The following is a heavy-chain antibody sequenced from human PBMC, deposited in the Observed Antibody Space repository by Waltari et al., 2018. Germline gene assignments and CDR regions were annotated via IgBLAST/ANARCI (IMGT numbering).Heavy chain of an antibody. D-gene: IGHD6-19*01. CDR2: ISYDVSNK. J-gene: IGHJ4*02. CDR1: GFTFSSYA. V-gene: IGHV3-30-3*01. CDR3: AREESGLDY. Sequence: QVQLVESGGGVVQPGRSLRLSCAASGFTFSSYAMHWVRQAPGKGLEWVAGISYDVSNKYFADSVKGRFTISRYNSKNTLYLQMNSLRAEDTAVYYCAREESGLDYWGQGTLVTVSS.